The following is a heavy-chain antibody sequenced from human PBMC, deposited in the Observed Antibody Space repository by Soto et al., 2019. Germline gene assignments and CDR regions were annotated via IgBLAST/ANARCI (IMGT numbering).Heavy chain of an antibody. Sequence: QVQLVESGGGVVQPGRSLRLSCAASGFTFSSYAMHWVRQAPGKGLEWVAVISYDGSNKYYADSVKGRFTISRDNSKNTLYLQMNSLRAEDTAVYYCATDPYWGQGTLVTVSS. D-gene: IGHD1-1*01. V-gene: IGHV3-30*14. CDR1: GFTFSSYA. J-gene: IGHJ1*01. CDR2: ISYDGSNK. CDR3: ATDPY.